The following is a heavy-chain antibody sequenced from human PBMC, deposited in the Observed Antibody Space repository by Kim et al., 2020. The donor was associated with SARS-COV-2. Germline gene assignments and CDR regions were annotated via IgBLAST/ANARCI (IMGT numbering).Heavy chain of an antibody. CDR3: ARGLYSSSWWGYFDY. J-gene: IGHJ4*02. V-gene: IGHV3-30*04. Sequence: GGSLRLSCAAYGFTFSSYAMHWVRQAPGKGLEWVAVISYDGSNKYYADSVKGRFTISRDNSKNTLYLQMNSLRAEDTAVYYCARGLYSSSWWGYFDYWGQGTLVTVSS. CDR1: GFTFSSYA. D-gene: IGHD6-13*01. CDR2: ISYDGSNK.